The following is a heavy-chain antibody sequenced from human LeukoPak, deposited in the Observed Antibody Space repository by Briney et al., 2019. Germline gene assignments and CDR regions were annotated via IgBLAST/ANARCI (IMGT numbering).Heavy chain of an antibody. J-gene: IGHJ4*02. V-gene: IGHV3-7*03. Sequence: GGSLRLSCVASGFIFSNFWMSWVRQAPGKGLEWVANIKKDGSEKHYVDSVKGRFTISRDNAKSSLYLQMSSLRAEDTAVYYCTRVRSDTARDACPEYWGQGTLVTVSS. CDR1: GFIFSNFW. CDR2: IKKDGSEK. CDR3: TRVRSDTARDACPEY. D-gene: IGHD5-18*01.